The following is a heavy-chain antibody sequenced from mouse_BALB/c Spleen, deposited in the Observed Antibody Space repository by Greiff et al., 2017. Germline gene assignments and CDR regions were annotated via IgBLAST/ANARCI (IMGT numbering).Heavy chain of an antibody. D-gene: IGHD2-1*01. CDR3: ARGKNGNYDYAMDY. Sequence: VQLKESGPELVRPGASVKMSCKASGYTFTSYVMHWVKQKPGQGLEWIGYINPYNDGTKYNEKFKGKATLTSDKSSSTAYMELSSLTSEDSAVYYCARGKNGNYDYAMDYWGQGTSVTVSS. J-gene: IGHJ4*01. CDR2: INPYNDGT. V-gene: IGHV1-14*01. CDR1: GYTFTSYV.